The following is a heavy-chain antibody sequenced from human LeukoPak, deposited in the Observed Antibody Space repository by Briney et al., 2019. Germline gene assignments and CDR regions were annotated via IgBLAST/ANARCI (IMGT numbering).Heavy chain of an antibody. V-gene: IGHV4-39*01. D-gene: IGHD6-13*01. J-gene: IGHJ4*02. CDR3: ARQRRRTGYSSLYYFDY. CDR1: GGSISSSSYY. CDR2: IYYSGST. Sequence: SETLSLTCTVSGGSISSSSYYWGWIRQPPGKGLEWIGSIYYSGSTYYNPSLKSRVPISVDTSKNQFSLKLSSVTAADTAVYCCARQRRRTGYSSLYYFDYWGQGTLVTVSS.